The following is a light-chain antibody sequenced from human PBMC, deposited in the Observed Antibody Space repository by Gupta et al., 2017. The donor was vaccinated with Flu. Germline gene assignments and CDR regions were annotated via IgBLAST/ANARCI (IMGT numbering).Light chain of an antibody. J-gene: IGKJ1*01. V-gene: IGKV4-1*01. Sequence: DIVMTQSPDSLAGSLGERATINCKSSQSVLYSFNNKNYLPWYQQKPGQPPKLLIYWASTRKSGVPDRFSGSGSGTEFTLTISSLQAEDVAVYYCQQYYSTPYTFGQGTKVEIK. CDR2: WAS. CDR1: QSVLYSFNNKNY. CDR3: QQYYSTPYT.